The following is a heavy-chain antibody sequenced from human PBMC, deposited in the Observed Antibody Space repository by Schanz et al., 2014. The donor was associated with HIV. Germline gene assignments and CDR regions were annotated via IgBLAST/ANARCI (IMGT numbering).Heavy chain of an antibody. Sequence: QVQLVQSGAEVKKPGASVKVSCKASGYTFTSYGISWVRQAPGQGLEWMGWISAYNGNTNYAQKVQGRVTMTTDTSTSTAYMELRSLTSDDTAVYYCARMSPSSTSYGDAFDVWGQGTMITVSS. CDR3: ARMSPSSTSYGDAFDV. CDR2: ISAYNGNT. V-gene: IGHV1-18*01. D-gene: IGHD2-2*01. CDR1: GYTFTSYG. J-gene: IGHJ3*01.